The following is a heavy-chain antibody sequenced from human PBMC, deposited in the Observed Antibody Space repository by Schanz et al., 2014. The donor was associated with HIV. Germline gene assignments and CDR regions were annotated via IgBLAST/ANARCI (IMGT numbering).Heavy chain of an antibody. J-gene: IGHJ6*02. CDR3: ARDFYDSSDSGYYYGMGV. CDR2: ISAYNGNT. CDR1: GYTFISYG. D-gene: IGHD3-22*01. V-gene: IGHV1-18*01. Sequence: QVQLVQSGAEVKKPGASVKVSCKASGYTFISYGISWVRQAPGQGLEWMGWISAYNGNTNYAQKFQGRVTITADESTSTVYMELSSLRSDDTAVYYCARDFYDSSDSGYYYGMGVWGQGTTVTVSS.